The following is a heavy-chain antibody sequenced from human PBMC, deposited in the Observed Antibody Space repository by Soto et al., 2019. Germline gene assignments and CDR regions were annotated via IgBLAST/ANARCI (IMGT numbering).Heavy chain of an antibody. CDR1: GGTFSSYA. CDR3: ARETKDDFWSGYSNWFDP. Sequence: RAAVKVSCKASGGTFSSYAISWVRQAPGQGLEWMGGIIPIFGTANYAQKFQGRVTITADESTSTAYMELSSLRSEDTDVYYCARETKDDFWSGYSNWFDPWGQGTLVTVSS. J-gene: IGHJ5*02. D-gene: IGHD3-3*01. V-gene: IGHV1-69*13. CDR2: IIPIFGTA.